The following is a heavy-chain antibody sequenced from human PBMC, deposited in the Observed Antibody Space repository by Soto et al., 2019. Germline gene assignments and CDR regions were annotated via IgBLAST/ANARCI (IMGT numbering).Heavy chain of an antibody. Sequence: GASVKVSCKVSGYTLTELSMHWVRQAPGKGLEWMGGFDPEDGETIYAQKFQGRVTMTEDTSTDTAYMELSSLRSEDTAVYYCATAVRGVIILVYWGQGTLVTVSS. CDR2: FDPEDGET. V-gene: IGHV1-24*01. D-gene: IGHD3-10*01. CDR1: GYTLTELS. J-gene: IGHJ4*02. CDR3: ATAVRGVIILVY.